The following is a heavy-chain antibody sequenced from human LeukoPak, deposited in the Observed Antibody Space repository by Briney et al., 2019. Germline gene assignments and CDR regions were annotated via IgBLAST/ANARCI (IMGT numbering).Heavy chain of an antibody. CDR1: GFTFSNYG. J-gene: IGHJ3*02. V-gene: IGHV3-30*18. CDR3: AKVGFTGSYMYAFDM. D-gene: IGHD1-26*01. Sequence: GGSLRLSRVASGFTFSNYGMHWVRQAPGKGLEWVAVISDDGSNKYYPDSAKGRFTISRDNSKSTLNLQMDSLRIEDTAVYYCAKVGFTGSYMYAFDMWGQGTMVTVSS. CDR2: ISDDGSNK.